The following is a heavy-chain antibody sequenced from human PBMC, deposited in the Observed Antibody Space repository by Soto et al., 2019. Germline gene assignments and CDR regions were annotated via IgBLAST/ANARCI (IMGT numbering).Heavy chain of an antibody. Sequence: GGSLRLACAASGFTFSSYGMHWVRQAPGKGLEWVAVIWYDGSNKYYADSVKGRFTISRDNSKNTLYLQMNSLRAEDTAVYYCARVDYSYHYGMAVWGQGTTVTVSS. CDR3: ARVDYSYHYGMAV. CDR2: IWYDGSNK. V-gene: IGHV3-33*01. J-gene: IGHJ6*02. CDR1: GFTFSSYG.